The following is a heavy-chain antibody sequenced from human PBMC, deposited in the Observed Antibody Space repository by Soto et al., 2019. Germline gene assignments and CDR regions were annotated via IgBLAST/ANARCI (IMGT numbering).Heavy chain of an antibody. V-gene: IGHV3-74*01. CDR2: INNDGSST. CDR1: VFTLISYW. D-gene: IGHD3-3*01. CDR3: ARDFSP. J-gene: IGHJ5*02. Sequence: GWSLRLSCASSVFTLISYWMHWVRQSPGKGLEWVSHINNDGSSTTYADSVKGRFTISRDNAKNTLYLQMNNLKVEDTAVYYCARDFSPWGQGTLVTVSS.